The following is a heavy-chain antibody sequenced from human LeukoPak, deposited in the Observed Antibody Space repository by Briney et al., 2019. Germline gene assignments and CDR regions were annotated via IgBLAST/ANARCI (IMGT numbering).Heavy chain of an antibody. Sequence: PGGSLRLSCAASGFTFSDYYMSWIRQAPGKGLEWVSYISSSGSTIYYADAVKGRFTISRDNAKNSLYLQMNSLRAEDTAVYYCAREERTYYDILTKPSEYWGQGTLVTVSS. CDR1: GFTFSDYY. CDR2: ISSSGSTI. D-gene: IGHD3-9*01. CDR3: AREERTYYDILTKPSEY. V-gene: IGHV3-11*04. J-gene: IGHJ4*02.